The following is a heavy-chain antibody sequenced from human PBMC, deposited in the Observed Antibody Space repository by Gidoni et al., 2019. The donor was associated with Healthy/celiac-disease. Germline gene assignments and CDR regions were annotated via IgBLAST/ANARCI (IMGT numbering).Heavy chain of an antibody. J-gene: IGHJ4*02. CDR2: VDPEDGET. CDR3: ATLNPPVGATTVVPGY. CDR1: GYTFTNYY. Sequence: EVQLVQSGAEVKKPGATVNITCKVSGYTFTNYYMHWVQQAPGKGLEWMGLVDPEDGETIYAEKFQGRVTITADTSTDTAYMELSSLRSEDTAVYYCATLNPPVGATTVVPGYWGQGTLVTVSS. V-gene: IGHV1-69-2*01. D-gene: IGHD1-26*01.